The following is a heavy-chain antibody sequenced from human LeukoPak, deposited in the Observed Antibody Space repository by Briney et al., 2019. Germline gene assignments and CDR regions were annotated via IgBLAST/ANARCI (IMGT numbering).Heavy chain of an antibody. CDR2: ISSSGNYI. CDR1: GFTFSNYN. CDR3: ARDLGYSSGPNY. V-gene: IGHV3-21*01. Sequence: GGSLRLSCAASGFTFSNYNINWVRQAPGKGLEWVSPISSSGNYIYYADSVKGRFTISRDKAKNSLYLQMNSLRAEDTAVYYCARDLGYSSGPNYWGQGTRVTVSS. D-gene: IGHD6-19*01. J-gene: IGHJ4*02.